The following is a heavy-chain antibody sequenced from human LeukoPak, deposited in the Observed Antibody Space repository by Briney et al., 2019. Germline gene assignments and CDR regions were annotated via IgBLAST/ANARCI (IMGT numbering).Heavy chain of an antibody. CDR3: ARDGLRFLELRVAFDY. CDR2: ISSSGSTI. V-gene: IGHV3-48*03. CDR1: GFTFSSYE. J-gene: IGHJ4*02. Sequence: PGGSLRLSCAASGFTFSSYEMNWVRQAPGKGLEWISYISSSGSTIYYADSVKGRFTISRDNAKNSLYLQMNSLRAEDTAVYYCARDGLRFLELRVAFDYWGQGTLVTVSS. D-gene: IGHD3-3*01.